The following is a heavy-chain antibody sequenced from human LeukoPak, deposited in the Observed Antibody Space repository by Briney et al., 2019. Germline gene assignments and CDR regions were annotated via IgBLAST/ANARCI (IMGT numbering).Heavy chain of an antibody. J-gene: IGHJ5*02. V-gene: IGHV3-48*03. CDR3: ARDVSIAAA. CDR2: IGSSDGSK. D-gene: IGHD6-25*01. CDR1: GFGFSSYE. Sequence: GESLKISCAASGFGFSSYEMHWVRQAPGKGLEWVSSIGSSDGSKYYADSVKGRFTISRDNAKNSLHLQMNSLRAEDTAVYYCARDVSIAAAWGQGTLVTVSS.